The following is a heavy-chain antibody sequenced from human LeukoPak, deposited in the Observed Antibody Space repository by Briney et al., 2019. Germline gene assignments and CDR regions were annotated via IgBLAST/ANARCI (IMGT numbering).Heavy chain of an antibody. CDR3: ARSGYYYDSLDY. J-gene: IGHJ4*02. D-gene: IGHD3-22*01. CDR2: IYYSGST. V-gene: IGHV4-59*08. CDR1: GGPISSYQ. Sequence: SETLSLTCTVSGGPISSYQWSWIRQPPGKGLEWIGYIYYSGSTNYNPSLKSRVTISVDTSKNQFSLKLSSVTAADTAVYYCARSGYYYDSLDYWGQGTLVTVSS.